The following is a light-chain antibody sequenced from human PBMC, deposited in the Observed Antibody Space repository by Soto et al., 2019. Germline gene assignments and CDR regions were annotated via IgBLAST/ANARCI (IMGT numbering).Light chain of an antibody. J-gene: IGLJ3*02. V-gene: IGLV1-40*01. CDR1: SSNIGAGYD. Sequence: QSALTQPPSVSGAPGQGVTISCAGTSSNIGAGYDVHWYQQVPGTAPKLLIYTNSNRPSGVPDRFSGSKSGTSASLAITGLQAADEADYYCQSYDSSLSALVFCGGTKITVL. CDR2: TNS. CDR3: QSYDSSLSALV.